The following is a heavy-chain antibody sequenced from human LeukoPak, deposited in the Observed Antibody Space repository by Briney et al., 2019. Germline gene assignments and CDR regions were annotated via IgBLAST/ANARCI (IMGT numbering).Heavy chain of an antibody. CDR3: ARLQVGYDFWSGPGDYYYMDV. Sequence: GGSLRLSCAASGFTFSSYSMNWVRQAPGKGLEWVSYISSSSSTIYYADSVKGRFTISRDNAKNSLYLQMNSLRAEDTAVYYCARLQVGYDFWSGPGDYYYMDVWGKGTTVTVSS. D-gene: IGHD3-3*01. CDR2: ISSSSSTI. J-gene: IGHJ6*03. CDR1: GFTFSSYS. V-gene: IGHV3-48*04.